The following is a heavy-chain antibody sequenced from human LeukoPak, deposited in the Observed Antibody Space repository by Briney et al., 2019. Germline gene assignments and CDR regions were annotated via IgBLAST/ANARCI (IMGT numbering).Heavy chain of an antibody. CDR2: IYSGGTT. J-gene: IGHJ4*02. Sequence: GGSLRLSCAASGFTFSSYGMHWVRQAPGKGLEWVAVIYSGGTTYYADSVKGRFTISRDNAKNSLYLQMNSLRVEDTAVYYCARDIPRGASHLDYWGQGTLVTVSS. CDR1: GFTFSSYG. V-gene: IGHV3-NL1*01. CDR3: ARDIPRGASHLDY. D-gene: IGHD1-26*01.